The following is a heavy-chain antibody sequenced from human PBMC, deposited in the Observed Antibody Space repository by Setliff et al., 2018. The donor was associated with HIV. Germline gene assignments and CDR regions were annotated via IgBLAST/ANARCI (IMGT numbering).Heavy chain of an antibody. D-gene: IGHD2-2*02. V-gene: IGHV4-39*01. CDR3: ARYTSKVDWFDP. Sequence: NPSETLSLTCTVSGDSITNDDYYWGWIRQPPGKGLEWIAIIHYNGRTYYDPSLKSRVTIFVDTSKTQFYLKLRSVTASETAVYYCARYTSKVDWFDPWGQGTLVTVSS. J-gene: IGHJ5*02. CDR1: GDSITNDDYY. CDR2: IHYNGRT.